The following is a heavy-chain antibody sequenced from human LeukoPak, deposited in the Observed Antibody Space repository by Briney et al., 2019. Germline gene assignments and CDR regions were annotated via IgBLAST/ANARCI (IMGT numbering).Heavy chain of an antibody. CDR1: GGTFSSYA. Sequence: SVKVSCKASGGTFSSYAISWVRQAPGQGLEWMGRIIPIFGIANYAQKFQGRVTITADKSTSTAYMELSSLRSEDTAVYYCARDLDYLGSSSSTSSYGMDVWGQGTTVTVS. V-gene: IGHV1-69*04. CDR2: IIPIFGIA. CDR3: ARDLDYLGSSSSTSSYGMDV. D-gene: IGHD2-2*01. J-gene: IGHJ6*02.